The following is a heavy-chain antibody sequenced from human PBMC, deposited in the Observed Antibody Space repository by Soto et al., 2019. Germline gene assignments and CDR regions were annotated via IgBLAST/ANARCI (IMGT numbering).Heavy chain of an antibody. CDR1: GFTFSDSY. J-gene: IGHJ6*02. V-gene: IGHV3-11*01. CDR3: ARVSWREKYGMDV. CDR2: ITFSGNTV. Sequence: GSLRLSCAASGFTFSDSYMSWIRQAPGKGLEWISYITFSGNTVYYADSLKGRFTVSRDNAKNSLYLQMNRLRAEDTAVYYCARVSWREKYGMDVWGQGTTVTVSS.